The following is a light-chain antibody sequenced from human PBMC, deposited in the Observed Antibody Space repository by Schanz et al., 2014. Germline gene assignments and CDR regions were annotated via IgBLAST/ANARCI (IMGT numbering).Light chain of an antibody. CDR3: QQRSNWPWT. J-gene: IGKJ1*01. Sequence: EFVLTQSPGTLSLSPGERATLSCRASQSLSKNYLAWYQQKPGQAPRLLMYGAFIRAAGIPDRFTGGGSGTDFTLTISRLEPEDFAVYYCQQRSNWPWTFGQGTKVEIK. V-gene: IGKV3D-20*02. CDR2: GAF. CDR1: QSLSKNY.